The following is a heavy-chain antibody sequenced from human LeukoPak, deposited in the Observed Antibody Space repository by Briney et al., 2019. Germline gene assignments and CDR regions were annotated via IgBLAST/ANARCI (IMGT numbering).Heavy chain of an antibody. V-gene: IGHV4-39*07. J-gene: IGHJ4*02. Sequence: SGTLSLTCTVSGGSVSNSSYFWGWIRQPPGKGLEWIGSIYYSGSTYYNPSLKSRVTISLDTSKNQVSLKLSSMTAADTAVYYCARGWYSSSWYVGIDYWGQGTLVTVSS. CDR3: ARGWYSSSWYVGIDY. CDR2: IYYSGST. D-gene: IGHD6-13*01. CDR1: GGSVSNSSYF.